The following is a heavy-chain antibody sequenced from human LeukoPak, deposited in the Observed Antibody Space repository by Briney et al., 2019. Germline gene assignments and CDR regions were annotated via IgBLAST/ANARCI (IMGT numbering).Heavy chain of an antibody. CDR1: GGTFSSYA. CDR2: INPNSGGT. CDR3: ARDEGIYYGSANKE. J-gene: IGHJ4*02. D-gene: IGHD3-10*01. Sequence: ASVKVSCKASGGTFSSYAISWVRQAPGQGLEWMGRINPNSGGTNYAQKFQGRVTMTRDTSISTAYMELSRLRSDDTAVYYCARDEGIYYGSANKEWGQGTLVTVSS. V-gene: IGHV1-2*06.